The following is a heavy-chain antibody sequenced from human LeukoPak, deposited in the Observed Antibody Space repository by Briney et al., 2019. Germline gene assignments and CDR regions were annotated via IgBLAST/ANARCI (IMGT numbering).Heavy chain of an antibody. Sequence: PSETLSLTCAVYGGSFSGYYWSWIRQPPGKGLEWIGEINHSGSTNYNPSLKSRVTISVDTSKNQFSLKLSSVTAADTAVYYCARVGYRDGPSGVGYWGQGTLVTVSS. D-gene: IGHD5-24*01. CDR1: GGSFSGYY. V-gene: IGHV4-34*01. J-gene: IGHJ4*02. CDR2: INHSGST. CDR3: ARVGYRDGPSGVGY.